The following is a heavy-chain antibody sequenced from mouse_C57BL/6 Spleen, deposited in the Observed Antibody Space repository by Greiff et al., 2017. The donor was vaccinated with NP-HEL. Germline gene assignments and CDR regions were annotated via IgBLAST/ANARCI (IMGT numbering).Heavy chain of an antibody. D-gene: IGHD1-1*01. CDR2: IDPSDSYT. Sequence: VQLQQPGAELVMPGASVKLSCKASGYTFTSYWMHWVKQRPGQGLEWIGEIDPSDSYTNYNQKFKGKSTLTVDKSSSTAYMQLSSLTSEDSAVYYCARSFYGSSYDDYWGQGTTLTVSS. CDR1: GYTFTSYW. V-gene: IGHV1-69*01. J-gene: IGHJ2*01. CDR3: ARSFYGSSYDDY.